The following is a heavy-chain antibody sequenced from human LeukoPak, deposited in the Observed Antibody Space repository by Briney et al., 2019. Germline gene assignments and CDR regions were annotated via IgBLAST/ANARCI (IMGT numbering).Heavy chain of an antibody. D-gene: IGHD3-10*01. V-gene: IGHV4-59*08. CDR2: IYYSGST. CDR1: GFIFSDHY. CDR3: ASTPIGSGSYYNEDY. J-gene: IGHJ4*02. Sequence: PGGSLRLSCAASGFIFSDHYMDWVRQAPGKGLEWIGYIYYSGSTNYNPSLKSRVTISVDTSKNQFSLKLSSVTAADTAVYYCASTPIGSGSYYNEDYWGQGTLVTVSS.